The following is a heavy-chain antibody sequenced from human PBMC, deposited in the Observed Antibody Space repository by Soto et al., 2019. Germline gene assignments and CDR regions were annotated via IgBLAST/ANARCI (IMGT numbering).Heavy chain of an antibody. CDR1: GASVSSATHY. Sequence: KSSETLSLTCTVSGASVSSATHYWNWIRQPPGKPLEWIGYIYYSGTTNYNPSLRSRVTISVDTSKNQFSLKLSSVTAADTAVYYCARQGGGYSSSWAYYYYYGMDVWGQGTTVTVSS. V-gene: IGHV4-61*01. D-gene: IGHD6-13*01. CDR3: ARQGGGYSSSWAYYYYYGMDV. J-gene: IGHJ6*02. CDR2: IYYSGTT.